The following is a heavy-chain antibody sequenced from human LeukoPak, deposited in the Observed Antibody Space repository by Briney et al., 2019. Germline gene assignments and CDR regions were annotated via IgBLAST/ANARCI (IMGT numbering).Heavy chain of an antibody. CDR3: ASGWSGYYIDY. J-gene: IGHJ4*02. D-gene: IGHD3-3*01. CDR2: IYHSGST. V-gene: IGHV4-38-2*01. Sequence: SETLSLTCAVSGYSISSGYYWGWIRQPPGKGLEWIGSIYHSGSTYYNPSLKSRVTISVDTSKNQFSLKLSSVTAADTAVYYCASGWSGYYIDYWGQGTLVTVSS. CDR1: GYSISSGYY.